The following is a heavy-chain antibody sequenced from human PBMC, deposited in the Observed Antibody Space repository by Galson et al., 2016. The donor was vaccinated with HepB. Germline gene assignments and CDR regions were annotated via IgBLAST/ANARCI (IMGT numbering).Heavy chain of an antibody. D-gene: IGHD3-3*01. CDR2: IWYDGVKK. CDR1: GFTLTSYG. Sequence: SLRLSCAASGFTLTSYGIHWVRQAPGKGLEWVSIIWYDGVKKFYADAVKGRFTISRDNYKNTVHQQMNNMRVEDTAVYYGARDADIWSGYLTGGGRAPWGRGTLATFSS. CDR3: ARDADIWSGYLTGGGRAP. J-gene: IGHJ5*02. V-gene: IGHV3-33*01.